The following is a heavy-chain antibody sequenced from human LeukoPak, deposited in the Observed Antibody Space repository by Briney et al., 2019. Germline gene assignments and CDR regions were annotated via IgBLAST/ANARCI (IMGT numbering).Heavy chain of an antibody. J-gene: IGHJ4*02. V-gene: IGHV4-34*01. Sequence: PSETLSPTCAVYGGSFRGYYWSWIRQPPGKGLEWIGEINHSGSTNYNPSLKSRVTISVDTSKNQFSLKLSSVTAADTAVYYCARDRTGRGYGYWGQGTLVTVSS. CDR1: GGSFRGYY. CDR3: ARDRTGRGYGY. D-gene: IGHD1-14*01. CDR2: INHSGST.